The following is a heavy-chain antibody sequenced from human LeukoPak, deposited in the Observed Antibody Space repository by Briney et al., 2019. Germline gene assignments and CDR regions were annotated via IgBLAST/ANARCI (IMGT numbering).Heavy chain of an antibody. CDR3: ARLRAYYYDSSGYYNFDF. J-gene: IGHJ4*02. CDR1: GGSTSSSSFY. CDR2: ISYSGRT. Sequence: TSSETLSLTCTVSGGSTSSSSFYWGWIRQPPGKGLECIGRISYSGRTYYNPSLQSRVTISVDTSKNQFSPRLSSVTAADTAVYYCARLRAYYYDSSGYYNFDFWGQGTLVTVSS. V-gene: IGHV4-39*01. D-gene: IGHD3-22*01.